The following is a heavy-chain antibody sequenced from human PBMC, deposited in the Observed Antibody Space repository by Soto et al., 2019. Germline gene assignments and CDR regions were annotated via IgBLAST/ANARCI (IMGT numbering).Heavy chain of an antibody. V-gene: IGHV3-21*01. D-gene: IGHD1-26*01. J-gene: IGHJ6*02. CDR1: GFTFSSYI. Sequence: GGSLGLSCAASGFTFSSYIMNWVRQAPGKGLEWVSSISGSSSDGYYADSLKGRFTISRGNAKNSLYLQMNSLRAEDTAVYYCARHEVVGGRDYYYGMDVWGQGTTVT. CDR3: ARHEVVGGRDYYYGMDV. CDR2: ISGSSSDG.